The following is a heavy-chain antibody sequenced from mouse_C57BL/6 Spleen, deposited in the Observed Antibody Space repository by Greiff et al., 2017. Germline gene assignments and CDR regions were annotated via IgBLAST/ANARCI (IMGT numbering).Heavy chain of an antibody. J-gene: IGHJ3*01. CDR3: ARSGSSYGNYLAY. D-gene: IGHD2-10*01. Sequence: EVQLQQSGPELVKPGASVKIPCKASGYTFTDYNMDWVKQSHGKSLEWIGDINPNNGGTIYNQKFKGKATLTVDKSSSTAYMELRSLTSEDTAVYYCARSGSSYGNYLAYWGQGTLVTVSA. V-gene: IGHV1-18*01. CDR2: INPNNGGT. CDR1: GYTFTDYN.